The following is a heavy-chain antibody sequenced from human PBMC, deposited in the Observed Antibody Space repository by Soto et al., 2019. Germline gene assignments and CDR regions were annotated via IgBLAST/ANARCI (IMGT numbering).Heavy chain of an antibody. CDR2: IYYGGST. V-gene: IGHV4-59*08. D-gene: IGHD6-13*01. CDR1: GDSISTDY. Sequence: PSETLSLTCTVSGDSISTDYWSWIRQSPGKGLEWIGFIYYGGSTNYNPSLKSRVTISVDTSKNQFSLKLSSVTAADTAVYYCAKGAAAATGWFDPWGQGTLVTVSS. CDR3: AKGAAAATGWFDP. J-gene: IGHJ5*02.